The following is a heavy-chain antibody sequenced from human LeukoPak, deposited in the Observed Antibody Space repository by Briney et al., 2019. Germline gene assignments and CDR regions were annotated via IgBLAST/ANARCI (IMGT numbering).Heavy chain of an antibody. D-gene: IGHD3-22*01. Sequence: GGSLRLSCAASGFTFSNAWMSWVRQAPGKGLEWVGRIKSKTDGGTTDYAAPVKGRFTISRDDSKNTLYLQMNSLKTEDTAVYYCTTGNPYDSSGYYYDAFDIWGQGTMVTVSS. J-gene: IGHJ3*02. CDR2: IKSKTDGGTT. V-gene: IGHV3-15*01. CDR1: GFTFSNAW. CDR3: TTGNPYDSSGYYYDAFDI.